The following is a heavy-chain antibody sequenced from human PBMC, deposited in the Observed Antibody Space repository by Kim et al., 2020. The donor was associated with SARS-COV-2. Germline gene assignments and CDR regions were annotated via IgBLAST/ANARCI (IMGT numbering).Heavy chain of an antibody. J-gene: IGHJ6*02. V-gene: IGHV3-43*02. CDR1: GFTFDDYA. D-gene: IGHD2-2*01. Sequence: GGSLRLSCAASGFTFDDYAMHWVRQAPGKGLEWVSLISGDGGSTYYADSVKGRFTISRDNSKNSLYLQMNSLRTEDTALYYCAKDIGPPSLGGTNIVVVPAALARNYYYGMDVLGQGTTVTVSS. CDR2: ISGDGGST. CDR3: AKDIGPPSLGGTNIVVVPAALARNYYYGMDV.